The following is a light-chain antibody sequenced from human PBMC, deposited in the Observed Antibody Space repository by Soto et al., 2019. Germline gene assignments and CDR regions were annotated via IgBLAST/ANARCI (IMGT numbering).Light chain of an antibody. CDR2: GAS. J-gene: IGKJ5*01. Sequence: ESVLTQSPGSLSLSPGERATLSCRASQSVSSNYLAWYQHKPGQAPRLLIYGASSRATGIPVRFSGSGSGTDFTLTISRLEPEDFAVDYCQHYGSSLSITFGQGTRLEIK. CDR3: QHYGSSLSIT. CDR1: QSVSSNY. V-gene: IGKV3-20*01.